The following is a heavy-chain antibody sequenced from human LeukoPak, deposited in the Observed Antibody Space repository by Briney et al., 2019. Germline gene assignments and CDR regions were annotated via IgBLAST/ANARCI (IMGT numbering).Heavy chain of an antibody. V-gene: IGHV4-34*01. J-gene: IGHJ4*02. D-gene: IGHD2-2*01. Sequence: SETLSLTCAVYGGSFSGYYWSWIRQPPGKGLEWIGEINHSGSTNYNPSLKSRVTISVVTSKNQFSLKLSSVTAADTAVYYCARGGSVAVPAPYPGFDYWGQGTLITVSS. CDR1: GGSFSGYY. CDR2: INHSGST. CDR3: ARGGSVAVPAPYPGFDY.